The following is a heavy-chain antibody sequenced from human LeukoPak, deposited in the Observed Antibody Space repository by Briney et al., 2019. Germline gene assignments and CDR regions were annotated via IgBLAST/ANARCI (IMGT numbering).Heavy chain of an antibody. V-gene: IGHV4-28*01. CDR2: IYYSGST. CDR1: GYSISSSNW. Sequence: PSETLSLTCAVSGYSISSSNWWGWIRQPPGKGLEWIGYIYYSGSTYYNPSLKSRVTMSVDTSKNQFSLKLSSVTAVDTAVYYCARTRSGSYFDYWGQGILVTVSS. CDR3: ARTRSGSYFDY. D-gene: IGHD1-26*01. J-gene: IGHJ4*02.